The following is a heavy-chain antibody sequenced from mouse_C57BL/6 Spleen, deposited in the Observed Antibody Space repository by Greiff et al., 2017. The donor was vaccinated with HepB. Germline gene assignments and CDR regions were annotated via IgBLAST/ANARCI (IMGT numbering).Heavy chain of an antibody. CDR3: TTDYGSSYGGDY. CDR1: CFNIKDYY. D-gene: IGHD1-1*01. V-gene: IGHV14-1*01. CDR2: IDPEDGDT. Sequence: EVQLQQSGAELLRPGASVKLSFTASCFNIKDYYMHWVKQRPEQGLEWIGRIDPEDGDTEYAPKFQGKATMTADTSSNTAYLQLSSLTSEDTAVYYCTTDYGSSYGGDYWGQGTTLTVSS. J-gene: IGHJ2*01.